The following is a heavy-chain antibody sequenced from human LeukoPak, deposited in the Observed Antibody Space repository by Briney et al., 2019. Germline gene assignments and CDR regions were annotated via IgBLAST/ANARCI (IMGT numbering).Heavy chain of an antibody. CDR2: VKKDESAK. CDR1: GFTFGSYW. Sequence: HSGGSLRLSCAGSGFTFGSYWMTWVRQAPGKGLEWVANVKKDESAKYYVDSVKGRFTISRDNAKNSLYLEMNSLRDEDTAVYYCARWGYDSATTWYYTDLWGQGTLVTVSS. V-gene: IGHV3-7*01. CDR3: ARWGYDSATTWYYTDL. D-gene: IGHD3-16*01. J-gene: IGHJ4*02.